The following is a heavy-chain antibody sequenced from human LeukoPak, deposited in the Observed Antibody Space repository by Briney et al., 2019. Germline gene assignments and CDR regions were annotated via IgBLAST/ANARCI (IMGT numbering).Heavy chain of an antibody. D-gene: IGHD3-22*01. CDR3: ARDLYDNSRAFDM. CDR2: IYGADGT. CDR1: GFTVSNNY. J-gene: IGHJ3*02. Sequence: GGSLRLSCAASGFTVSNNYMSWVRQAPGKGLEWVSLIYGADGTYYADSVKDRFTTSRDSSKNTLNLQMNSLRAEDTAMYYCARDLYDNSRAFDMWGQGTMVTVSS. V-gene: IGHV3-66*01.